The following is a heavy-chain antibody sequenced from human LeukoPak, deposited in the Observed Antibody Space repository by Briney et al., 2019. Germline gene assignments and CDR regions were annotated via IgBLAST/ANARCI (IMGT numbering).Heavy chain of an antibody. D-gene: IGHD3-10*01. Sequence: PSETLSLTCAVSGGSISSSNWWSWVRQPPGKGLEWIGEIYHSGSTNYNPSLKSRVTISVDKSKNQFSLKLSSVTAADTAVYYCARGRLITRRTYYFDYWGQGTLVTVSS. V-gene: IGHV4-4*02. CDR1: GGSISSSNW. J-gene: IGHJ4*02. CDR3: ARGRLITRRTYYFDY. CDR2: IYHSGST.